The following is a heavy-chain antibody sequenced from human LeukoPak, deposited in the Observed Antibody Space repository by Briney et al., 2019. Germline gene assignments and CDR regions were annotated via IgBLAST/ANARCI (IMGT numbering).Heavy chain of an antibody. CDR3: ARLASSGWSSDKYFQH. V-gene: IGHV4-39*01. CDR2: IYYSGST. Sequence: SETLSLTCTVSGGSISSSSYYWGWIRQPPGKGLEWIGSIYYSGSTYYHPSLNGRVTISVDTSKNQFSLKLSSVSAADTAVYYCARLASSGWSSDKYFQHWGQGTLVTVS. J-gene: IGHJ1*01. CDR1: GGSISSSSYY. D-gene: IGHD6-19*01.